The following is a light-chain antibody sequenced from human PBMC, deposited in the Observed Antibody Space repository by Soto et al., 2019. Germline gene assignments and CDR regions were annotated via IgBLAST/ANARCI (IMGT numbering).Light chain of an antibody. CDR2: DVS. V-gene: IGLV2-14*01. CDR3: TSWTTSNSYV. Sequence: QSALTQPAAVSGSPAQSITISCTGTNSDVGGYNYVSWYQQHPGKAPKLMIFDVSNRPSGVSNRFSGFKSGNTASLTISGLQAEDEADYYCTSWTTSNSYVFGTGTKVTVL. CDR1: NSDVGGYNY. J-gene: IGLJ1*01.